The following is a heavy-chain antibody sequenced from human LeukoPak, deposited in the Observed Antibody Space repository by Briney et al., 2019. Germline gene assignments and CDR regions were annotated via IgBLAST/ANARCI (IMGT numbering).Heavy chain of an antibody. V-gene: IGHV4-34*01. CDR2: INHSGST. Sequence: SSETLSLTCAVYGGSFSGYYWSWIRQLPGKGLEWIGEINHSGSTNYNPSLKSRVTISVDTSKNQFSLKLSSVTAADTAVYYCASRAGGTFDYWGQGTLVTVSS. CDR1: GGSFSGYY. CDR3: ASRAGGTFDY. D-gene: IGHD3-16*01. J-gene: IGHJ4*02.